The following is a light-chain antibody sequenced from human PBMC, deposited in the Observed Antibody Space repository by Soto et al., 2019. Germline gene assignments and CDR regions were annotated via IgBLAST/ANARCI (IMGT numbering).Light chain of an antibody. CDR3: ISYTDRQSYL. Sequence: QSALTQPPSVSGSPGQSVTISCTGTSTDFVSYNRVSWYQQPPGTAPKLIIYEASNRPSGVPDRFSGSKSGNTASLTISGLQAADEADYYCISYTDRQSYLFGTGTKVTVL. CDR2: EAS. J-gene: IGLJ1*01. CDR1: STDFVSYNR. V-gene: IGLV2-18*02.